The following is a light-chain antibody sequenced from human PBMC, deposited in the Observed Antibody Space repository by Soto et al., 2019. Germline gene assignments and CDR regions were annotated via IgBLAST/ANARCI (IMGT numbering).Light chain of an antibody. CDR1: QSISNY. Sequence: DIPMTQSPSSLSASVGDRVTITCRASQSISNYLAWYQQKPGKVPKLLIYAASTLQSGVPSRFSGSGSGTDFTLTISSLQPEDVATYYCQKYNSALATFGGGTKVEIK. CDR2: AAS. V-gene: IGKV1-27*01. CDR3: QKYNSALAT. J-gene: IGKJ4*01.